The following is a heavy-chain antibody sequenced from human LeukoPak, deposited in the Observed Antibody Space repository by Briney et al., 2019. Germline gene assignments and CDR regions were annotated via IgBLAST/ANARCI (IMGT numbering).Heavy chain of an antibody. CDR2: IYYSGST. D-gene: IGHD6-19*01. CDR1: LGSISRSSYY. Sequence: SETLSLTCSVSLGSISRSSYYWGWIRQPPGKGLEWIGSIYYSGSTYYNPSLKSRVTISVDTSKNQFSLKLSSVTAADTAVYYCARHSSGWLNDYWGQGTLVTVSS. J-gene: IGHJ4*02. CDR3: ARHSSGWLNDY. V-gene: IGHV4-39*01.